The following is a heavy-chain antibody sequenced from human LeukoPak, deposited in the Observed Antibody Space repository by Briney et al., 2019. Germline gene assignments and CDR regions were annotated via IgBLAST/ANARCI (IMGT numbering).Heavy chain of an antibody. CDR2: IIPIFGTA. J-gene: IGHJ4*02. Sequence: SVKVSCKASGYTFTGYYMHWVRQAPGQGLEWMGVIIPIFGTANYAQKFQGRVTITADESTNTAYMELSSLRSEDTAVYYCARRDYYDSSGKFDYWGQGTLVTVSS. CDR3: ARRDYYDSSGKFDY. V-gene: IGHV1-69*13. CDR1: GYTFTGYY. D-gene: IGHD3-22*01.